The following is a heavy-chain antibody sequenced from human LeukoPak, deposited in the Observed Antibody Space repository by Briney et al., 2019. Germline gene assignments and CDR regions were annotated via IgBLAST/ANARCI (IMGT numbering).Heavy chain of an antibody. V-gene: IGHV3-21*01. Sequence: PGGSLRLSXAASGFTFSSYSMNWVRQAPGKGLEWVSSISSGSSYIYYADSVKGRFTISRDNAKNSLYLQMNSLRAEDTAVYYCASGYYDSSGYRDYWGQGTLVTVSS. D-gene: IGHD3-22*01. J-gene: IGHJ4*02. CDR2: ISSGSSYI. CDR3: ASGYYDSSGYRDY. CDR1: GFTFSSYS.